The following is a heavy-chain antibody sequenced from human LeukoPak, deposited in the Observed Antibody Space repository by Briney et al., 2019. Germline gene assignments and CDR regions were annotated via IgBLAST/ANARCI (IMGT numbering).Heavy chain of an antibody. CDR2: IKPDGSAE. Sequence: GGSLRLSCAASGFTFSSFWMSWVRQAPGKGLEWVANIKPDGSAEHYVDSVKGRFTISRDNAKNSLYLQMNSLRDEDTAVYYCARGDYDSSGYHYYFDSWGQGTLVTVSS. V-gene: IGHV3-7*02. CDR1: GFTFSSFW. CDR3: ARGDYDSSGYHYYFDS. D-gene: IGHD3-22*01. J-gene: IGHJ4*02.